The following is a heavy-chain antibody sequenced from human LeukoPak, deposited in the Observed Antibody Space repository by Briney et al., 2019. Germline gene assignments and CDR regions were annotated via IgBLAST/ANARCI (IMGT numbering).Heavy chain of an antibody. J-gene: IGHJ3*02. CDR2: ISAYNGNT. CDR1: GYTFTSYG. CDR3: ARDFRQLHGAFDI. V-gene: IGHV1-18*01. D-gene: IGHD6-6*01. Sequence: ASVKVSCKASGYTFTSYGISWVRQAPGQGLEWMGWISAYNGNTNYAQKFQGRVAITRDTSASTAYMELSSLRSEDTAVYYCARDFRQLHGAFDIWGQGTMVTVSS.